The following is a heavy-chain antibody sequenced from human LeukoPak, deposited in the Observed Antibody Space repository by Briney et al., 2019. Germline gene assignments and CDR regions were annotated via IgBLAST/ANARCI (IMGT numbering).Heavy chain of an antibody. J-gene: IGHJ4*02. CDR1: GGSISTTTYY. Sequence: SETLSLTCTVSGGSISTTTYYWGWIRQPPGKGLEWIGSIYNSGSTYYNPSLKSRATISVDTSRNQFSLKLTSVTAADTAVYYCARHGADAVLVPSGSIAYWGQGTLVTVSS. CDR2: IYNSGST. V-gene: IGHV4-39*01. CDR3: ARHGADAVLVPSGSIAY. D-gene: IGHD2-21*01.